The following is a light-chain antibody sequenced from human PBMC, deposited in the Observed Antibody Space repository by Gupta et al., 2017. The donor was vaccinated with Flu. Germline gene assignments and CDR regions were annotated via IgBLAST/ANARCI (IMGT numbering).Light chain of an antibody. CDR2: DDG. CDR1: NFGGKP. V-gene: IGLV3-21*02. CDR3: QVWDGTSDHYV. J-gene: IGLJ1*01. Sequence: GGSNFGGKPAHWYQQKPGQSPVLVVYDDGYRPSGSPERFFGYNSGNTATLSISRVEAGDEADYYCQVWDGTSDHYVVGSGTKVTVL.